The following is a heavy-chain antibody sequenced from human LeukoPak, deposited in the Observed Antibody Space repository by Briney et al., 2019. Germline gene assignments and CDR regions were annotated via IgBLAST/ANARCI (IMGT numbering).Heavy chain of an antibody. V-gene: IGHV4-59*01. Sequence: SETLSLTCTVSGVSISGYYWSWMPQPPGQGLEGIGYIYYSGSTNYNPSLKSRVTISVDTSKTQFSLKLSSVTAADTAVYYCARRPMVRGGNWFDPWGQGTMVTVSS. J-gene: IGHJ5*02. CDR1: GVSISGYY. CDR2: IYYSGST. CDR3: ARRPMVRGGNWFDP. D-gene: IGHD3-10*01.